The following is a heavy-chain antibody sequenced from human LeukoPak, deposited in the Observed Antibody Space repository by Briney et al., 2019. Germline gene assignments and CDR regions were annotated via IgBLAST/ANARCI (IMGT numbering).Heavy chain of an antibody. D-gene: IGHD1-26*01. CDR2: TRHDGSAK. Sequence: PGGSLRLSCAASGFAFSDFWMSWVRQAPGKGLEWAANTRHDGSAKNYVPSVRGRFIISRDNAKNSLYLQMNSLTVEDTAVYYCATSHDSAGNDWGQGTLVTVSS. CDR3: ATSHDSAGND. CDR1: GFAFSDFW. V-gene: IGHV3-7*01. J-gene: IGHJ4*02.